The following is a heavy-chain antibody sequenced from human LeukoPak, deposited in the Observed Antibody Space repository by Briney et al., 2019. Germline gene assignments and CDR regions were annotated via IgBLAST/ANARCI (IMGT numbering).Heavy chain of an antibody. CDR3: AKHRIFTREFDY. V-gene: IGHV3-23*01. D-gene: IGHD2/OR15-2a*01. Sequence: GGTLRLSCAASGFTFSSYGMSWVRQAPGKGLEWVSGISGSGSGTYYADSVKGRFTISRDNSKNTLFLQMNSLRADDTAVYYCAKHRIFTREFDYWGQGTLVTVSS. CDR1: GFTFSSYG. J-gene: IGHJ4*02. CDR2: ISGSGSGT.